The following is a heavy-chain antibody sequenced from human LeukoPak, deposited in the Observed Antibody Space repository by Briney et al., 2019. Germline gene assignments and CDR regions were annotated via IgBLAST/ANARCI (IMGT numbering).Heavy chain of an antibody. CDR3: AKDRSRWDIVVVPAATAMDV. D-gene: IGHD2-2*01. CDR2: ISGSGGST. CDR1: GFTFSSYA. J-gene: IGHJ6*04. V-gene: IGHV3-23*01. Sequence: PGGSLRLSCAASGFTFSSYAMSWVRQAPGKGLEWVSTISGSGGSTYYTDSGKGRFTISRDNSKNTLYLQMNSLRAEDTAVYYCAKDRSRWDIVVVPAATAMDVWGKGTTVTVSS.